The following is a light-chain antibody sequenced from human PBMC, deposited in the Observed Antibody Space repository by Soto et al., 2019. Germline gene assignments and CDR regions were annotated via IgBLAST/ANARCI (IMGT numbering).Light chain of an antibody. Sequence: EIVMTQSPATLSVSPGERATLSCRASQSVYNNLAWYQQKPGQAPRLLIYGASTRATGIPARFSGSGSGTEFTLTINSLQPEDVATYFCQKYDSVPWSFGQGTRVEI. V-gene: IGKV3-15*01. CDR2: GAS. CDR1: QSVYNN. J-gene: IGKJ1*01. CDR3: QKYDSVPWS.